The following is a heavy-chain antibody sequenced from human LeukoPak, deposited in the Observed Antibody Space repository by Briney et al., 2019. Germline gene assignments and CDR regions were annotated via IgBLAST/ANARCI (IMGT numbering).Heavy chain of an antibody. D-gene: IGHD2-2*02. J-gene: IGHJ3*02. CDR1: GFTFSDYY. Sequence: GGSLRLSCAASGFTFSDYYMSWTRQAPGKWLEWVSYVSSSGSTIYYADSVKGRFTISRDNAKNSLYLQMNSLRAEDTAVYYCASYPKLAIPLRYAFDIWGQGTMVTVSS. CDR2: VSSSGSTI. V-gene: IGHV3-11*04. CDR3: ASYPKLAIPLRYAFDI.